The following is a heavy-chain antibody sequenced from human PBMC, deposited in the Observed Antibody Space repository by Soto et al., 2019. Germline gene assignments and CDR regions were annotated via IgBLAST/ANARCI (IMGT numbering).Heavy chain of an antibody. Sequence: SETLSLTCTVSGGSISSSSYYWGWIRQPPGKGLEWIGEVNHSGSTNYNPSLKSRVTISVDTSKNQFSLNLRSVTAADTAVYYCAREDGSGWYRLDYWGQGSLVTVSS. D-gene: IGHD6-19*01. CDR1: GGSISSSSYY. CDR3: AREDGSGWYRLDY. CDR2: VNHSGST. V-gene: IGHV4-39*07. J-gene: IGHJ4*02.